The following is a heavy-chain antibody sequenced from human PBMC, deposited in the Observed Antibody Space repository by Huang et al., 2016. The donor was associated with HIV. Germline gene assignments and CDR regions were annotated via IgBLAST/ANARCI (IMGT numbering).Heavy chain of an antibody. CDR3: ARRRGDGHIDY. Sequence: QVQLVQSGSELKKPGASVKVSCKASGYTFINYAMNWVRQAPGQGLEWMGWINTNTGTPTYAQGFIGRFVFSLDSSVTTAYLQISTLKAEDTAVYYCARRRGDGHIDYWGQGTLVTVSS. V-gene: IGHV7-4-1*02. CDR2: INTNTGTP. D-gene: IGHD2-21*02. J-gene: IGHJ4*01. CDR1: GYTFINYA.